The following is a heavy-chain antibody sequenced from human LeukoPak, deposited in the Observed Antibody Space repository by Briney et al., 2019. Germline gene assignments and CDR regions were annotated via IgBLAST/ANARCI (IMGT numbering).Heavy chain of an antibody. CDR3: ARTVTAIAPWYFDY. Sequence: SETLSLTCTVSGGSISSSGYYWGWIRQPPGKGLEWIGSIYYRGSTYYNPSLKSRVTISVDTSKNQFSLKLSSVTAADTAVYYCARTVTAIAPWYFDYWGQGTLVTVSS. CDR2: IYYRGST. J-gene: IGHJ4*02. V-gene: IGHV4-39*01. CDR1: GGSISSSGYY. D-gene: IGHD2-21*02.